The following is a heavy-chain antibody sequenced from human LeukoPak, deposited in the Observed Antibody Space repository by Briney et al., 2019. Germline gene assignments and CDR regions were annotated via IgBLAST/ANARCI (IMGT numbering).Heavy chain of an antibody. V-gene: IGHV1-2*02. D-gene: IGHD3-9*01. CDR1: GYTFTGYY. Sequence: ASVKVSCKASGYTFTGYYMHWVRQAPGQGLEWMGWINPNSGGTNYAQKFQGRVTMTRDTSISTAYMELSSLRSEDTAVYYCAREESYDILTGYYSSYWGQGTLVTVSS. CDR2: INPNSGGT. CDR3: AREESYDILTGYYSSY. J-gene: IGHJ4*02.